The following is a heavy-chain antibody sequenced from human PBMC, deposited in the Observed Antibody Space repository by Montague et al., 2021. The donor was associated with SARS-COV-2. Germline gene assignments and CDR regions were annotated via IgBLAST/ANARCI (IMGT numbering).Heavy chain of an antibody. D-gene: IGHD6-13*01. CDR1: GFTFDDYA. J-gene: IGHJ4*02. CDR2: ISWNSGSI. CDR3: AKVWGYSSWFAQYNFDY. V-gene: IGHV3-9*01. Sequence: SLRLSCSASGFTFDDYAMHWVRQAPGKGLEWVSGISWNSGSISNXDSLMGRLTISRDNAKNSLYLQMNSLRPEDTALYYCAKVWGYSSWFAQYNFDYWGQGTLVTVSS.